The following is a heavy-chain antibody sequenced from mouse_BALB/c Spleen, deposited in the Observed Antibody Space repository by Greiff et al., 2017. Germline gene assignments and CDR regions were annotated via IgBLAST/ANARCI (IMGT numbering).Heavy chain of an antibody. Sequence: VQLKESGPGLVAPSQSLSITCTVSGFSLTGYGVNWVRQPPGKGLEWLGMIWGDGSTDYNSALKSRLSISKDNSKSQVFLKMNSLQTDDTARYYCARVTMITTGYAMDYWGQGTSVTVSS. CDR2: IWGDGST. J-gene: IGHJ4*01. D-gene: IGHD2-4*01. V-gene: IGHV2-6-7*01. CDR1: GFSLTGYG. CDR3: ARVTMITTGYAMDY.